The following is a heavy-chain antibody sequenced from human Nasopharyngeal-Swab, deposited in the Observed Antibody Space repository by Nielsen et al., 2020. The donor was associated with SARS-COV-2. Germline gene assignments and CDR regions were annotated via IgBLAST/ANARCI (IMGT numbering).Heavy chain of an antibody. CDR3: AKGGDIVVVVAATIFDY. J-gene: IGHJ4*02. CDR2: IRYDGSNK. V-gene: IGHV3-30*02. Sequence: GESLKISCAASGFTFSSYAMHWVRQAPGKGLEWVAFIRYDGSNKYYADSVKGRFTISRDNSKNTLYLQMNSLRAEDTAVYYCAKGGDIVVVVAATIFDYWGQGTLVTVSS. CDR1: GFTFSSYA. D-gene: IGHD2-15*01.